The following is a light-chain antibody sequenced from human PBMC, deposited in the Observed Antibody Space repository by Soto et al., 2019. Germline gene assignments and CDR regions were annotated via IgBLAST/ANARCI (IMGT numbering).Light chain of an antibody. CDR2: HSS. V-gene: IGKV1-5*01. CDR3: QQYNSYPRT. Sequence: DIQMTQSPSTLSASVGDRVTITCLASQSISTWLAGYQQKPGKAPTLLIYHSSSMASGVPSRFSGSGAGTEFTLHISGLQPDDFSPDHCQQYNSYPRTFGHGTKVESK. CDR1: QSISTW. J-gene: IGKJ1*01.